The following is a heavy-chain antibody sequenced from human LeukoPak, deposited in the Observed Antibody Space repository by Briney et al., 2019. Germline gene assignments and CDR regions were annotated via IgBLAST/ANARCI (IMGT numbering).Heavy chain of an antibody. Sequence: SETSSLTCAVYGGSFSDYYWNWIRQPPGKGLEWIGSIYYSGSTYYNPSLKSRVTISVDTSKNQFSLKLSSVTAADTAVYYCARGLMMAVAGRGEFHYWGQGTLVTVSS. CDR1: GGSFSDYY. V-gene: IGHV4-34*01. CDR3: ARGLMMAVAGRGEFHY. J-gene: IGHJ4*02. D-gene: IGHD6-13*01. CDR2: IYYSGST.